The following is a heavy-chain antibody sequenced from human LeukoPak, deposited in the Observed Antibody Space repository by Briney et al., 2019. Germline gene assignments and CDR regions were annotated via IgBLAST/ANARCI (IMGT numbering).Heavy chain of an antibody. V-gene: IGHV3-21*01. CDR3: ARRTRGAAAGTPSDY. D-gene: IGHD6-13*01. CDR2: ISSSSSYI. Sequence: GGSLRLSCAASGFSFRDYAMTWVRQAPGKGLEWVSSISSSSSYIYYADSVKGRFTISRDNAKNSLYLQMNSLRAEDTAVYYYARRTRGAAAGTPSDYWGQGTLVTVSS. J-gene: IGHJ4*02. CDR1: GFSFRDYA.